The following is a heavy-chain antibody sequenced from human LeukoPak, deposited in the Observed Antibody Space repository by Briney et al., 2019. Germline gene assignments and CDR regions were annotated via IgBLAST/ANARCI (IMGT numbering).Heavy chain of an antibody. Sequence: SVKVSCKASGGTFSSYAISWVRQAPGQGLEWMGRIIPILGIASYAQKFQGRVTITADKSTSTAYMELSSLRSEDTAVYYCARDSYCGGDCPPREYWGQGTLVTVSS. CDR2: IIPILGIA. CDR1: GGTFSSYA. V-gene: IGHV1-69*04. CDR3: ARDSYCGGDCPPREY. J-gene: IGHJ4*02. D-gene: IGHD2-21*02.